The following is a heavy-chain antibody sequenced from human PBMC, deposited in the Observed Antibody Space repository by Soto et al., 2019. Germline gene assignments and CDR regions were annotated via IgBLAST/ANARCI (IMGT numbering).Heavy chain of an antibody. CDR2: FDPEDGET. V-gene: IGHV1-24*01. CDR1: GYTLTEVS. Sequence: ASVKVSCKVSGYTLTEVSMHWVRQAPGKGLAWMGGFDPEDGETIYAQKFQGRVTMTEDTSTDTAYMELSSLRSEDTAVYYCAPVLYSRRWWFDPWGQRTLVTVSS. J-gene: IGHJ5*02. CDR3: APVLYSRRWWFDP. D-gene: IGHD6-13*01.